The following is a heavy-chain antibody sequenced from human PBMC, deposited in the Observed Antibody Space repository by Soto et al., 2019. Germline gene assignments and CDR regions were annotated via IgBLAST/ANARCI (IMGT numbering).Heavy chain of an antibody. Sequence: EVQLVAAGGGLVQPGGSLKLSCAASGFTFSDSPMYWVRQASGNGLGWVGRIRTKANDYATQYAASVKGRLTISRDESKNKAYLQMNSLKTEDAAVYYCTIPIGEAALGFDYWGQGALVTVSS. CDR1: GFTFSDSP. V-gene: IGHV3-73*02. J-gene: IGHJ4*02. CDR2: IRTKANDYAT. D-gene: IGHD6-13*01. CDR3: TIPIGEAALGFDY.